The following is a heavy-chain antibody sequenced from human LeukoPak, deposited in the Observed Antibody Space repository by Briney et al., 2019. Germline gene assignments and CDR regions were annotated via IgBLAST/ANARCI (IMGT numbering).Heavy chain of an antibody. CDR3: AREGATTNYYYMDV. D-gene: IGHD1-26*01. V-gene: IGHV3-30*04. CDR2: ISYDGSNK. Sequence: GGSLRLSCAASGFTFSSYPMHWVRQAPGKGLERGAVISYDGSNKYYADSVKGRFTISRDNSKNTLYLQMNSLRAEDTAVYYCAREGATTNYYYMDVWGKGTTVAVSS. CDR1: GFTFSSYP. J-gene: IGHJ6*03.